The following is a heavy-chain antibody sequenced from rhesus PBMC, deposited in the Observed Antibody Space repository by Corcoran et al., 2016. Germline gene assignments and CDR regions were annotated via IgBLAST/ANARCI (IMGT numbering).Heavy chain of an antibody. CDR1: GGSIRSGFYY. CDR2: ITYSGST. CDR3: ARYGVQRVHVSVNFDY. D-gene: IGHD5-42*01. Sequence: QVQLQESGPGLVKPSETLSLTCAVSGGSIRSGFYYWSWIRPPPGQGPEWIGYITYSGSTSNNPSLKSRVTISRDTSKNQFSLKLSSVTAADTAVYYCARYGVQRVHVSVNFDYWGQGVLVTVSS. V-gene: IGHV4-122*02. J-gene: IGHJ4*01.